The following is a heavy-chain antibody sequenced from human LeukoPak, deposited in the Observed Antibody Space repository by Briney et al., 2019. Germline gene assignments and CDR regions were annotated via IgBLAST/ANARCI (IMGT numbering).Heavy chain of an antibody. Sequence: SETLSLTCTVSGGSISSYCWSWIRQPPGKGLEWIGYIYYSGSTNYNPSLKSRVTISVDTSKNQFSLKLSSVTAADTAVYYCARELPARGAFDIWGQGTMVTVSS. CDR2: IYYSGST. J-gene: IGHJ3*02. CDR1: GGSISSYC. CDR3: ARELPARGAFDI. V-gene: IGHV4-59*01.